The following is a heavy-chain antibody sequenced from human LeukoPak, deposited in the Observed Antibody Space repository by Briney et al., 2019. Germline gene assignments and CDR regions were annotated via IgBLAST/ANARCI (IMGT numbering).Heavy chain of an antibody. Sequence: SVKVSCKASGGTFSSYAISWVRQAPGQGLEWMGGIIPIFGTANYAQKFQGRVTITADESTSTAYMELRSLRSDDTAVYYCARVRGYCSGGSCYDAFDIWGQGTMVTVSS. V-gene: IGHV1-69*13. J-gene: IGHJ3*02. CDR1: GGTFSSYA. D-gene: IGHD2-15*01. CDR3: ARVRGYCSGGSCYDAFDI. CDR2: IIPIFGTA.